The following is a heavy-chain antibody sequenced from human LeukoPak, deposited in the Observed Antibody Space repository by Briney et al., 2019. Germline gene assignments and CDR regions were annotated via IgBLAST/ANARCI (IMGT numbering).Heavy chain of an antibody. V-gene: IGHV3-23*01. CDR1: GFTFRNYA. CDR2: VSGSGGTT. Sequence: GGSLRLSCAASGFTFRNYAMNWVRQAPGKGLEWVSAVSGSGGTTYYADSVKGRFTISRDNSKNTLYLQMNSLRAEDTALYYCAREVSEGFDFWGQGTLVTVSS. D-gene: IGHD3-22*01. J-gene: IGHJ4*02. CDR3: AREVSEGFDF.